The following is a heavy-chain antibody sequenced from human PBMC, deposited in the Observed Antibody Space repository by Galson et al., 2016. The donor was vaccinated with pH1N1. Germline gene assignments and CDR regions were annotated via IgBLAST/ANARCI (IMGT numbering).Heavy chain of an antibody. CDR1: GGSISSSIYY. J-gene: IGHJ4*02. D-gene: IGHD3-10*01. Sequence: TLSLTCAVSGGSISSSIYYWNWIRQPAGKGLEWIGRMYTSGTTHYNPSLESRVSISVDTSKNQFSLRLSSVTAADTAVYFCARDRVALTGIFDYWGQGALVTVSS. CDR2: MYTSGTT. CDR3: ARDRVALTGIFDY. V-gene: IGHV4-61*02.